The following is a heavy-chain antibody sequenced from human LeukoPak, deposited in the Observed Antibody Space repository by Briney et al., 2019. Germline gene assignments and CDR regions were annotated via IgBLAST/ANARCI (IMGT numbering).Heavy chain of an antibody. Sequence: GRSLRLSCAGSGFTFSNYGMHWVRQAPGKGLEWVAGISGNDANTYYADSVKGRSTLSRDNYQNTIYLQMNSLRDEDTAVYYCAKTYSSGWLGDYDYWGQGTLVTVSS. J-gene: IGHJ4*02. D-gene: IGHD6-19*01. CDR1: GFTFSNYG. V-gene: IGHV3-23*01. CDR2: ISGNDANT. CDR3: AKTYSSGWLGDYDY.